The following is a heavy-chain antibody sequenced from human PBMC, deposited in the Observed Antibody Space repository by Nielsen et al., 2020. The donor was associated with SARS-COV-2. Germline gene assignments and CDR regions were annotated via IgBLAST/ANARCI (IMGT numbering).Heavy chain of an antibody. Sequence: GESLKISCAASAFTFSTYWMHWVRQAPGKGLVWVSRINSDGSSTSYADSVKGRFTISRDNAKNTLYLQMNSLRAEDTAVYYCARGYSGADYWGQGTLVTVS. CDR1: AFTFSTYW. V-gene: IGHV3-74*01. D-gene: IGHD1-1*01. CDR2: INSDGSST. CDR3: ARGYSGADY. J-gene: IGHJ4*02.